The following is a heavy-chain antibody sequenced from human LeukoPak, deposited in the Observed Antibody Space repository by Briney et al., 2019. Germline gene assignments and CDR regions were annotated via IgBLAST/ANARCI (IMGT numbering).Heavy chain of an antibody. CDR3: ARVPVLEWFIFDY. CDR1: GGTFSSSA. Sequence: ASVKVSCKASGGTFSSSAISWVRQAPGQGLEWMGRIIPILGIANYAQKFQGRVTITADKSTSTAYMELSSLRAEDTAVYYCARVPVLEWFIFDYWGQGTLVTVSS. V-gene: IGHV1-69*04. J-gene: IGHJ4*02. CDR2: IIPILGIA. D-gene: IGHD3-3*01.